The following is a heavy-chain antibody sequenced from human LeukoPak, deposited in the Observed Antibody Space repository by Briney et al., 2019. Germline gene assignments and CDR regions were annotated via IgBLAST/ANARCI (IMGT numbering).Heavy chain of an antibody. J-gene: IGHJ6*02. CDR2: IYYSGST. CDR3: ARGRPYYYDSSGYRGGMDV. CDR1: GGSISSGGYS. V-gene: IGHV4-30-2*05. Sequence: PSETLSLTCAVSGGSISSGGYSWSWIRQPPGKGLEWIGYIYYSGSTYYNPSLKSRVTISVDTSKNQFSLKLSSVTAADTAVYYCARGRPYYYDSSGYRGGMDVWGQGTTVTVSS. D-gene: IGHD3-22*01.